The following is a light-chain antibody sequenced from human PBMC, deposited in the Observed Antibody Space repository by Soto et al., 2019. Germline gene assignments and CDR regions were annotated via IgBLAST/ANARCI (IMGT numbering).Light chain of an antibody. Sequence: EIVLTQSPATLSLSPGERATLSCRASRSVSSYLAWYQQKPGQAPRLLIYETSKRATGIPARFSGSGSGADFTLTISSLEPEDFAVYYCQQRSSGPLFGQGTRLEIK. V-gene: IGKV3-11*01. CDR1: RSVSSY. J-gene: IGKJ5*01. CDR2: ETS. CDR3: QQRSSGPL.